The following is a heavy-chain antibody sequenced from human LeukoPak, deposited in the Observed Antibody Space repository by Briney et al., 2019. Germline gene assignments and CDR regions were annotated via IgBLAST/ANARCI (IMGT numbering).Heavy chain of an antibody. CDR1: GFTFSSYA. V-gene: IGHV3-23*01. Sequence: PGGSLRLSCAASGFTFSSYAMSWVRQAPGKGLEWVSAISGSGGSTYYAGSVKGRFTISRDNSKNTLYLQMNSLRAEDTAVYYCAKDVFLRIVFDYWGQGTLVTVSS. D-gene: IGHD2-15*01. CDR2: ISGSGGST. J-gene: IGHJ4*02. CDR3: AKDVFLRIVFDY.